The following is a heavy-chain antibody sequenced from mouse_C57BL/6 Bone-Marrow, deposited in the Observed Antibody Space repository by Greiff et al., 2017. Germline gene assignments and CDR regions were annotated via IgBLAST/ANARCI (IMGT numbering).Heavy chain of an antibody. Sequence: VQLQQPGAELVMPGASVKLSCKASGYTFTSYWMHWVKQRPGQGLEWIGELDPSDSYTNYNQKFKGKSTLTVDKSSSTADMQRSSLTSEDSAVYYCARGNYRFDYWGQGTTLTVSS. V-gene: IGHV1-69*01. CDR1: GYTFTSYW. J-gene: IGHJ2*01. CDR3: ARGNYRFDY. CDR2: LDPSDSYT. D-gene: IGHD2-1*01.